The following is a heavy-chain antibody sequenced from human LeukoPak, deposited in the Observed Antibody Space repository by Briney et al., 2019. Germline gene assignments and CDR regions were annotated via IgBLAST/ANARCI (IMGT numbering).Heavy chain of an antibody. CDR3: AREIIVVVPAGGFDP. CDR2: INPNSSGT. D-gene: IGHD2-2*01. Sequence: GASVKVSCKASGYTFTGYYMHWVRQAPGQGLEWMGWINPNSSGTNYAQKFQGRVTMTRDTSISTAYMELSRLRSDDTAVYYCAREIIVVVPAGGFDPWGQGTLVTVSS. V-gene: IGHV1-2*02. J-gene: IGHJ5*02. CDR1: GYTFTGYY.